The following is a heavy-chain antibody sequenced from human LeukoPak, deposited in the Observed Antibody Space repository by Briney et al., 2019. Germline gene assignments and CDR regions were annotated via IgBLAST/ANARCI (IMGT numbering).Heavy chain of an antibody. CDR2: INPNSGGT. CDR3: ARALFSYCSGGSCYSGMYDY. J-gene: IGHJ4*02. D-gene: IGHD2-15*01. Sequence: ASVKVSCKASGYTFTGYYMHWVRQAPGQGLEWMGWINPNSGGTNYAQKFQGRVTMTRDTSISTAYVELSRLRSDDTAVYYCARALFSYCSGGSCYSGMYDYWGQGTLVTVSS. CDR1: GYTFTGYY. V-gene: IGHV1-2*02.